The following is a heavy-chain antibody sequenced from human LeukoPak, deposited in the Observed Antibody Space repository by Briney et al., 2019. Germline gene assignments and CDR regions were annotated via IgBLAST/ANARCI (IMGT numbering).Heavy chain of an antibody. CDR2: INHSGST. Sequence: SETLSLTCAVYGGSFSGYYWSWIRQPPGKGLEWIGEINHSGSTNYNPSLKSRVTISVDTSKNQFSLKLSSVTAADTAVYYCASAARCGGDCYVFDYWGQGTLVTVSS. J-gene: IGHJ4*02. D-gene: IGHD2-21*02. CDR1: GGSFSGYY. V-gene: IGHV4-34*01. CDR3: ASAARCGGDCYVFDY.